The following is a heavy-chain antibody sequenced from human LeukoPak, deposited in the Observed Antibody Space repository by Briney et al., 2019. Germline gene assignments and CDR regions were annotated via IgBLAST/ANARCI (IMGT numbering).Heavy chain of an antibody. CDR1: GYTFSNYY. D-gene: IGHD5-18*01. V-gene: IGHV1-46*01. J-gene: IGHJ4*02. Sequence: GASVKVSCKASGYTFSNYYIHWVRQAPGQGLEWMGIIGGSTNYAQKFQGRVTMTRDTSTSTVYMELSSLRSEDTAVYYCARGYNGYSYGYGPYFDYWGQGTLVTVSS. CDR2: IGGST. CDR3: ARGYNGYSYGYGPYFDY.